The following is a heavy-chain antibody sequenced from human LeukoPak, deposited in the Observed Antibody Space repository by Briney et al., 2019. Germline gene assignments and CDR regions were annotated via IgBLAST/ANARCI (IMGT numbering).Heavy chain of an antibody. J-gene: IGHJ4*02. V-gene: IGHV4-59*08. Sequence: PSETLSLTCTVSGGSITSDYWTWIRHPPTKGLECIGYIYYNGATSHNPSLKRRVTMSLDTSKKHFSLKMTSVTAADTAVYYCARYGGSGWVIDKWGQGTLVTVSS. CDR2: IYYNGAT. CDR1: GGSITSDY. D-gene: IGHD6-19*01. CDR3: ARYGGSGWVIDK.